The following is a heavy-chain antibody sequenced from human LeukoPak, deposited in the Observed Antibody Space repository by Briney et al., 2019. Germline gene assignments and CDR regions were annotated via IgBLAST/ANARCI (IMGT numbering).Heavy chain of an antibody. CDR3: AKERYYYDSSGYYDY. Sequence: PGGSLRLSCAASGFTFSSYAMSWVRQAPGKGLEWVSAISGSGGSTYYADSVKGRFTISRDNSKNTLYLQVNSLRAEDTAVYYCAKERYYYDSSGYYDYWGQGTLVTVSS. V-gene: IGHV3-23*01. CDR2: ISGSGGST. J-gene: IGHJ4*02. D-gene: IGHD3-22*01. CDR1: GFTFSSYA.